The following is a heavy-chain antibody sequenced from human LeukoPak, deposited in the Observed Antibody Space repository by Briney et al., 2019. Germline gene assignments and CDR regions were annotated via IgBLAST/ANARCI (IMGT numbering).Heavy chain of an antibody. V-gene: IGHV1-2*02. J-gene: IGHJ4*02. CDR1: GYTFTVYY. CDR3: ARRGPFDY. Sequence: GAPVKVSCKASGYTFTVYYMHWVRQAPGQGLEWMGWINPNSGGTNYAQKFQGRVTMTRNTSISTAYMELSSLRSEDTAVYYCARRGPFDYWGQGTLVTVSS. CDR2: INPNSGGT.